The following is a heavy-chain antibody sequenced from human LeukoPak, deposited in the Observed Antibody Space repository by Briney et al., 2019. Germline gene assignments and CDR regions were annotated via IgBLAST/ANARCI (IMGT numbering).Heavy chain of an antibody. V-gene: IGHV4-61*08. Sequence: SETLSLTCTVSGGSISSGGYYWSWIRQHPGKGLEWIGYIYDSGSTNYNPSLKSRVTISVDTSKNQFSLKLSSVTAADTAVYYCARAYFYLWYNWFDPWGQGTLVTVSS. D-gene: IGHD2-21*01. CDR2: IYDSGST. CDR1: GGSISSGGYY. J-gene: IGHJ5*02. CDR3: ARAYFYLWYNWFDP.